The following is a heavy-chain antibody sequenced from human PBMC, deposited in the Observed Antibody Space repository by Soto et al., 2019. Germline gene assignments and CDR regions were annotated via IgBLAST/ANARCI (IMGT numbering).Heavy chain of an antibody. CDR2: FYSGIN. V-gene: IGHV4-39*01. J-gene: IGHJ5*01. CDR1: ADSISSRSYY. CDR3: ARQPLLIVVVTAIPACFDS. D-gene: IGHD2-21*02. Sequence: SETLSLTCTVSADSISSRSYYWGWIRQPPGKGLEWIGSFYSGINYYNPSLKSRVTISVDTSKNQFPLKLTSVTAADTAVYYCARQPLLIVVVTAIPACFDSSGQGTLVTVSS.